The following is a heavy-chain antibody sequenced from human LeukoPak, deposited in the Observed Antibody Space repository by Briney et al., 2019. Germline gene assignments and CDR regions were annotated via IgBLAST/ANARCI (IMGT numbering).Heavy chain of an antibody. D-gene: IGHD4-23*01. V-gene: IGHV1-18*01. CDR3: ARSLRGGNAFDY. CDR2: ISAYNGNT. J-gene: IGHJ4*02. CDR1: GYTFTSYG. Sequence: ASVKVSCTASGYTFTSYGISWVRQAPGQGLEWMGWISAYNGNTNYAQKLQGRVTMTTDTSTSTAYMELRSLRSDDTAVYYCARSLRGGNAFDYWGQGTLVTVSS.